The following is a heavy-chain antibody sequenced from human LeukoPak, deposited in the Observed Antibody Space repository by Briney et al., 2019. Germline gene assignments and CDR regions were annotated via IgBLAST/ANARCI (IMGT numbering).Heavy chain of an antibody. Sequence: PSQTLSLTCTVSGGSISSGDYYWSWLRQPPGKGLEWIGYIYYSGSTYYNPSLKSRVTISVDTSKNQFSLKLSSVTAADTAVYYCASLVCSGDSCYQFDYWGQGTLVTVSS. J-gene: IGHJ4*02. D-gene: IGHD2-15*01. CDR2: IYYSGST. CDR1: GGSISSGDYY. CDR3: ASLVCSGDSCYQFDY. V-gene: IGHV4-30-4*01.